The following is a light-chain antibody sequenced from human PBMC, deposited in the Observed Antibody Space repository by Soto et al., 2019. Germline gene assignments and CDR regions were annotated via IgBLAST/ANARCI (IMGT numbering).Light chain of an antibody. CDR2: DTS. J-gene: IGKJ2*01. Sequence: EIVMRQSPATLSVSPGERVTLSCRASQSVRKNLAWYQQKPGQAPRLLIYDTSTRATGIPVRFSGTGSGTEFTLNISGLQSEDFAVYYCQQYNNWPPYTFGQGTKLEI. CDR1: QSVRKN. V-gene: IGKV3-15*01. CDR3: QQYNNWPPYT.